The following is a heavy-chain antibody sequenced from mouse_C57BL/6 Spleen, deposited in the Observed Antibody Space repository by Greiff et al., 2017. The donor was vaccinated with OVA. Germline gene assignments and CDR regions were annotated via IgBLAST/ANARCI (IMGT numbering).Heavy chain of an antibody. CDR2: IRNKANNHAT. D-gene: IGHD4-1*02. J-gene: IGHJ4*01. CDR3: TRLQLGRHDYAMDY. V-gene: IGHV6-6*01. CDR1: GFTFSDAW. Sequence: EVKLVESGGGLVQPGGSMKLSCAASGFTFSDAWMDWVRQSPEKGLEWVADIRNKANNHATYYAESVKGRFTISRDDSKSSVYLQMNSLRAEDTGIYYCTRLQLGRHDYAMDYWGQGTSVTVSS.